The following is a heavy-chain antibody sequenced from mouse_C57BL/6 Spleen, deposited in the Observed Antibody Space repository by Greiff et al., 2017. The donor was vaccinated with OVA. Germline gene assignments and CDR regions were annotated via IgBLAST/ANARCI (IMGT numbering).Heavy chain of an antibody. CDR1: GYTFTSYW. CDR2: IDPSDSYS. D-gene: IGHD1-1*01. CDR3: ARYYRRDYFDD. Sequence: VQLQQPGAELVKPGASVKLSCKASGYTFTSYWMQWVKQRPGQGLEWIGEIDPSDSYSNYHQKFKGKATLTVDTSSSTAYMQLSSLTSEDSAVDYCARYYRRDYFDDWGKGTTLTVAS. J-gene: IGHJ2*01. V-gene: IGHV1-50*01.